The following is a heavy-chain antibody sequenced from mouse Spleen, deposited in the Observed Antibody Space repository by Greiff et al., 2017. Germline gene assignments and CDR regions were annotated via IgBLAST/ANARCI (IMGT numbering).Heavy chain of an antibody. D-gene: IGHD2-14*01. Sequence: EVKLLESEGGLVQPGSSMKLSCTASGFTFSDYYMAWVRQVPEKGLEWVANINYDGSSTYYLDSLKSRFIISRDNAKNSLYLQMSSLKSEDTATYYCARNRYYAMDYWGQGTSVTVSS. CDR1: GFTFSDYY. J-gene: IGHJ4*01. V-gene: IGHV5-16*01. CDR3: ARNRYYAMDY. CDR2: INYDGSST.